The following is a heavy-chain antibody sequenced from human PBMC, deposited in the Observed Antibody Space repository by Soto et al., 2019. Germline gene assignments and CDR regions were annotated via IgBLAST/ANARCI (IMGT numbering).Heavy chain of an antibody. J-gene: IGHJ4*02. CDR2: ISYDGSNK. V-gene: IGHV3-30*04. CDR3: ARALPVTSAFDY. CDR1: GFTFSSYA. D-gene: IGHD2-2*01. Sequence: GGSLRLSCAASGFTFSSYAMHWVRQAPGKGLEWVAVISYDGSNKYYADSVKGRFTISRDNSKNTLYLQMNSLRAEDTAVYYCARALPVTSAFDYWGQGTLVTVSS.